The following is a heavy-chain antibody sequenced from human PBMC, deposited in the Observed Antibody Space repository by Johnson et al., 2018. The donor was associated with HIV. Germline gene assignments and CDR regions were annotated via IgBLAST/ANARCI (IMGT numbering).Heavy chain of an antibody. CDR3: AREPVAGPGRNAFDI. CDR1: GFTFSDYY. V-gene: IGHV3-7*03. D-gene: IGHD6-19*01. CDR2: INVDGSQT. Sequence: VQLVESGGGVVQPGRSLRLSCAASGFTFSDYYMTWVRQAPGKGLELVANINVDGSQTFYLDSVQGRFTISRDNVNNSVSLLLNSLRVEDTALYFCAREPVAGPGRNAFDIWGQGTMVTVSS. J-gene: IGHJ3*02.